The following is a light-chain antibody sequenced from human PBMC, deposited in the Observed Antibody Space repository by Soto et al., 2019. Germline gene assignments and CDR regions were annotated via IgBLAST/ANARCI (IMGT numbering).Light chain of an antibody. CDR2: AAS. CDR3: QQTYTTLIFT. V-gene: IGKV1-39*01. Sequence: DIQMTQSPSSLSASVGDRVTITCRASQSISNYLNWYQQKPGKAPNLLIYAASSLQSGVPSRFSGSGSGTAFTLTISSLQSEDFATYFCQQTYTTLIFTFGPGTKVDIK. J-gene: IGKJ3*01. CDR1: QSISNY.